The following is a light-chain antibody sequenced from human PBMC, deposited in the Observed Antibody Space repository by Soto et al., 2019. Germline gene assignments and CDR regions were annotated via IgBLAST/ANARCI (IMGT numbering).Light chain of an antibody. CDR3: QQYNNWPPIT. J-gene: IGKJ5*01. CDR2: GAS. Sequence: DIVMTQSPATLSVSPGERATLSCRASQSVATNLAWYQQIPGQAPRLLIYGASTRATGIPARFSGSGSGTEFTLTIRSLQSEDFAVYYCQQYNNWPPITFGQGTRLEIK. CDR1: QSVATN. V-gene: IGKV3-15*01.